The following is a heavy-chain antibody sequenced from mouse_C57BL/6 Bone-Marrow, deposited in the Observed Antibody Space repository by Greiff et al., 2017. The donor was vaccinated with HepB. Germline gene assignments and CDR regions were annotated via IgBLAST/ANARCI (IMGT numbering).Heavy chain of an antibody. V-gene: IGHV1-82*01. CDR3: ARLTMITTRRRSHWYFDV. CDR1: GYAFSSSW. J-gene: IGHJ1*03. Sequence: QVQLQQSGPELVKPGASVKISCKASGYAFSSSWMNWVKQRPGKGLEWIGRIYPGDGDTNYNGKFKGKATLTADKSSSTAYMQLSSLTSEDFAVYFCARLTMITTRRRSHWYFDVWGTGTTVTVSS. D-gene: IGHD2-4*01. CDR2: IYPGDGDT.